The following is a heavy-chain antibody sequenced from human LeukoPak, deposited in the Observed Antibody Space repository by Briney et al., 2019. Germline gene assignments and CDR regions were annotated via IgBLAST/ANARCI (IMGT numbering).Heavy chain of an antibody. V-gene: IGHV3-21*01. CDR2: ITTSSTYT. CDR3: ARDPYSGSYGDSYYYYMDV. D-gene: IGHD1-26*01. CDR1: GFSFSSYN. J-gene: IGHJ6*03. Sequence: KSGGSLRLSCAASGFSFSSYNMNWVRKAPGKGLEWVSSITTSSTYTFYADSVKGRFTISRDNAKNSLYLQMNSLRAEDTAVYYCARDPYSGSYGDSYYYYMDVWGKGTTVTISS.